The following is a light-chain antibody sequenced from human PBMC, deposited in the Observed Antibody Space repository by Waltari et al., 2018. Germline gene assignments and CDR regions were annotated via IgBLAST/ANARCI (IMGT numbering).Light chain of an antibody. CDR1: QSVSSSY. J-gene: IGKJ1*01. V-gene: IGKV3-20*01. CDR2: GAS. CDR3: QQDYTSSPGT. Sequence: IVLTQSPGTLSLSPGERATLSCRASQSVSSSYLAWYQQKPGQAPRLLIYGASRRATGIPDRFSGSVSGTDFTLTISRLEPEDFAVYYCQQDYTSSPGTFGQGTKVEIK.